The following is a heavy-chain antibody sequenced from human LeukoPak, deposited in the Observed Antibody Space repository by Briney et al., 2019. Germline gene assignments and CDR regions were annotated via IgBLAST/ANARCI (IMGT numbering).Heavy chain of an antibody. Sequence: TGGSLRLSCAASGFTFSSYAMSWVRQAPGEGLEWVSAISGSGVGTYYADSVKGRFTISRDNSKNTLYLQMNSLRGEDTAIYFCAKDQRPHCSGDRCYAVDCWGQGTLVTVSS. CDR2: ISGSGVGT. D-gene: IGHD2-15*01. CDR1: GFTFSSYA. CDR3: AKDQRPHCSGDRCYAVDC. J-gene: IGHJ4*02. V-gene: IGHV3-23*01.